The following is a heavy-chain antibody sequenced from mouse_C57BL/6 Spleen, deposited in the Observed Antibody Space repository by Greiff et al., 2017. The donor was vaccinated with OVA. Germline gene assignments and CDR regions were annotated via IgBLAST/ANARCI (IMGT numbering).Heavy chain of an antibody. Sequence: EVKVVESEGGLVQPGSSMKLSCTASGFTFSDYYMAWVRQVPEKGLEWVANINYDGSSTYYLDSLKSRFIISRDNAKNILYLQMSSLKSEDTATYYCARVLDSYDMDYWGQGTSVTVSS. V-gene: IGHV5-16*01. CDR1: GFTFSDYY. CDR3: ARVLDSYDMDY. CDR2: INYDGSST. J-gene: IGHJ4*01.